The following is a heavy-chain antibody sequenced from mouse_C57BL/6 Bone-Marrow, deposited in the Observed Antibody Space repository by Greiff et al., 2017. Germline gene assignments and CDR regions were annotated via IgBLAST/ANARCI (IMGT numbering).Heavy chain of an antibody. V-gene: IGHV1-72*01. CDR2: IDPNSGGT. CDR1: GYTFTSYW. Sequence: QVQLQQSGAELVKPGASVKLYCKASGYTFTSYWMHWVKQRPGRGLEWIGRIDPNSGGTKYNEKFKSKATLTVDKPSSTAYMQLSSLTSEDSAVYYCARSGVTTVVAKAPYWYFDVWGTGTTVTVSS. D-gene: IGHD1-1*01. CDR3: ARSGVTTVVAKAPYWYFDV. J-gene: IGHJ1*03.